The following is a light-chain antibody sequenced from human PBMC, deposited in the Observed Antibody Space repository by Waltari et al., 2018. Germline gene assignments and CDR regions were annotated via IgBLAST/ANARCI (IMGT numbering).Light chain of an antibody. CDR1: QILSSGN. CDR3: QQYGSSYT. J-gene: IGKJ2*01. CDR2: GAS. V-gene: IGKV3-20*01. Sequence: EIVLTQSPDTLSLSPGEGATLSCRASQILSSGNLAWYQQKPGQAPRLLIYGASSRAGGIPDRFSCSGCRTYFTLTISRLEPEDFAVYYCQQYGSSYTFGQGTKLEIK.